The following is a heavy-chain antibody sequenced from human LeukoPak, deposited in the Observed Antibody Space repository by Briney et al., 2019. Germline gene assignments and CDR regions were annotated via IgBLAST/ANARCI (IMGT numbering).Heavy chain of an antibody. Sequence: ASVKVSCKASGYTFTSYGISWVRQAPGQGLEWMGWISCYNGDTHYAQNLQGRVTMTTDTSASTAYLELRSLTSDDTAVYYCARDPTNTSGYYAYFDYWGQGTLVTVSS. CDR1: GYTFTSYG. D-gene: IGHD5-12*01. CDR2: ISCYNGDT. J-gene: IGHJ4*02. CDR3: ARDPTNTSGYYAYFDY. V-gene: IGHV1-18*04.